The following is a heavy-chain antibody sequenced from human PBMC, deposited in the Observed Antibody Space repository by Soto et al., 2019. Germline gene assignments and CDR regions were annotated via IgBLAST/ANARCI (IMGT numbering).Heavy chain of an antibody. CDR2: ISYDGSSK. Sequence: QVHLVESGGGVVQPGRSLRRYCAASGVTFSTFAMHWVRQATCKWLEWVAIISYDGSSKHYADSVKVRFTISRDNSRNTLFLQMNSLRAEDTAVYYCVRDQSPISVAANFDYWGQGTLVTVSS. CDR3: VRDQSPISVAANFDY. D-gene: IGHD6-19*01. V-gene: IGHV3-30-3*01. J-gene: IGHJ4*02. CDR1: GVTFSTFA.